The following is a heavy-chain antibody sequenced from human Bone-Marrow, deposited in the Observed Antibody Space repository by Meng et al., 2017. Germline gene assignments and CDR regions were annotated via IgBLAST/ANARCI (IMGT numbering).Heavy chain of an antibody. J-gene: IGHJ6*02. Sequence: SETLSLTCTVSGGSIISNNWWSWVRQAPGKGLEWIGEVYESGSTNYNPSLRSRIIISVDKSKNQFSLKLNSVAVADTALYYCARVCMRPRYESNGPPTYGVDVWGQGTTVTVSS. CDR2: VYESGST. V-gene: IGHV4-4*02. D-gene: IGHD3-22*01. CDR1: GGSIISNNW. CDR3: ARVCMRPRYESNGPPTYGVDV.